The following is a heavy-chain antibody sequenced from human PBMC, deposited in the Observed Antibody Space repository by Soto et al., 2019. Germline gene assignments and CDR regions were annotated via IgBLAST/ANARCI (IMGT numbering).Heavy chain of an antibody. Sequence: SVTLCVTWTVPGGKSVIGGDCWSWIKQPPGKGLEWIGFIHYSGSTNYNPSLKSRVTMSVDTSKNQFSLKLTSVNAADTAVYYCSRGGDAYKNGHWGQGTPVPGSS. D-gene: IGHD2-21*01. V-gene: IGHV4-61*08. CDR1: GGKSVIGGDC. J-gene: IGHJ4*02. CDR3: SRGGDAYKNGH. CDR2: IHYSGST.